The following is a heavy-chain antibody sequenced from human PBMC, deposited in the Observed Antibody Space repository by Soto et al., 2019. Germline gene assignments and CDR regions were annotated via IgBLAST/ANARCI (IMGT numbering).Heavy chain of an antibody. J-gene: IGHJ4*02. CDR3: ANFLSGTGGSSGSPWYFDY. V-gene: IGHV3-23*01. CDR1: GFTFSNYA. Sequence: EVQLLESGGGLVQPGGSLRLSCAASGFTFSNYAMSWVRQAPGKGLEWVSAISGSGSTTYSADSVRGRFTISRDNSKNTLYLQMNSLRAEDTALFYGANFLSGTGGSSGSPWYFDYWGQGTLVTVSS. D-gene: IGHD6-25*01. CDR2: ISGSGSTT.